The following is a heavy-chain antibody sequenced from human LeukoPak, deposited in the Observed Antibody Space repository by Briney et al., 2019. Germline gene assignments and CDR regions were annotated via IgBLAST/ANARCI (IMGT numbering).Heavy chain of an antibody. CDR2: ISGSGGST. CDR1: GFTFSSYA. Sequence: PGGSLRLSCAASGFTFSSYAMSWVRQAPGKGLEWVSAISGSGGSTYYADSVKGRFTISRDNSKNTLYLQMNSLRAEDTAVYYCAKSIVVVPAAMIDYYYGMGVWGQGTTVTVSS. V-gene: IGHV3-23*01. D-gene: IGHD2-2*01. J-gene: IGHJ6*02. CDR3: AKSIVVVPAAMIDYYYGMGV.